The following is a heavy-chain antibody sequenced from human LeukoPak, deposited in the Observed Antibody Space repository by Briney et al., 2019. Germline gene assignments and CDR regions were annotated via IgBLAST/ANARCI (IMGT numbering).Heavy chain of an antibody. CDR2: INPNSGGT. CDR1: GYTFTSYY. J-gene: IGHJ6*02. Sequence: GASVKVSCKASGYTFTSYYMHWVRQAPGQGLEWMGWINPNSGGTNYAQKFQGRVTMTRDTSISTAYMELSRLRSDDTAVYYCARDRMVGTVVPAAKVWASGMDVWGQGTTVTVSS. V-gene: IGHV1-2*02. CDR3: ARDRMVGTVVPAAKVWASGMDV. D-gene: IGHD2-2*01.